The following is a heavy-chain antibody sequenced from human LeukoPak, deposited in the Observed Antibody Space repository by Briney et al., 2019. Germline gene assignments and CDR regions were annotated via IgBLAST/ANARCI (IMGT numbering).Heavy chain of an antibody. D-gene: IGHD3-22*01. CDR2: INPNSGGT. CDR1: GYTFTGYY. Sequence: ASVKVSCKASGYTFTGYYMHWARQAPGQGLEWMGWINPNSGGTNYAQKFQGRVTMTRDTSISTAYMELSRLRSDDTAVYYCARETAHYYDSSGYENWFDPWGQGTLVTVSS. J-gene: IGHJ5*02. V-gene: IGHV1-2*02. CDR3: ARETAHYYDSSGYENWFDP.